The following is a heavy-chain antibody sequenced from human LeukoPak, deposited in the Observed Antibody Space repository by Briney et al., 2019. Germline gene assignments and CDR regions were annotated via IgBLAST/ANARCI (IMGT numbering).Heavy chain of an antibody. CDR3: ARVGGITLALAPSPFPDYNYYFMDV. D-gene: IGHD3-10*01. CDR1: GFTFSSYA. V-gene: IGHV3-30*04. J-gene: IGHJ6*03. Sequence: PGGSLRLSCAASGFTFSSYAMHWVRQAPGKGLEWVAVISYDGSNKNYADSVKGRFTISRDNAKKSLYLQMNSLRAEDTAVYYCARVGGITLALAPSPFPDYNYYFMDVWGKGTTVTVSS. CDR2: ISYDGSNK.